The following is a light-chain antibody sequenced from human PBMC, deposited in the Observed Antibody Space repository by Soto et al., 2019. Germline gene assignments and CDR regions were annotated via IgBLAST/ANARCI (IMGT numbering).Light chain of an antibody. CDR2: STF. V-gene: IGKV3-20*01. Sequence: EIVLTQSPGTLSLSPGERATLSCRASQSDSRRYLAWYQQKPGQAPRLLIHSTFRRDTGMPDRFSGRGAGTVITLTIRRLEPEDYAVYSCQLYDSSRTFAPGTNVEIK. J-gene: IGKJ1*01. CDR1: QSDSRRY. CDR3: QLYDSSRT.